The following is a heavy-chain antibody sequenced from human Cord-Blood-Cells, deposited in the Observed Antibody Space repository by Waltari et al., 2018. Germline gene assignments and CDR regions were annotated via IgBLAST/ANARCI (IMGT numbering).Heavy chain of an antibody. CDR3: ATEFGSGSDYYGMDV. V-gene: IGHV1-24*01. Sequence: QVQLVQSGAEVKKPGASVKVSCKVSGYTLTELSMHWVRQAPGKGLEWMGGFDPEDVETIDAQKVQARITMTEDTSTDTAYMELSSLRSEETAVYCWATEFGSGSDYYGMDVWGQGTTVTVSS. D-gene: IGHD6-19*01. CDR2: FDPEDVET. J-gene: IGHJ6*02. CDR1: GYTLTELS.